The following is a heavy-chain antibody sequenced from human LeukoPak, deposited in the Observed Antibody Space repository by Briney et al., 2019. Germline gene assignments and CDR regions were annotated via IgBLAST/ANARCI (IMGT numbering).Heavy chain of an antibody. J-gene: IGHJ3*02. V-gene: IGHV1-24*01. CDR2: FDPEDGET. D-gene: IGHD3-3*01. Sequence: ASVKVSCKVSGYTLTELSTHWVRQAPGKGLEWMGGFDPEDGETIYAQKFQGRVTMTEDTSTDTAYMELSSLRSEDTAVYYCATGIEWFPDAFDIWGQGTMVTVSS. CDR1: GYTLTELS. CDR3: ATGIEWFPDAFDI.